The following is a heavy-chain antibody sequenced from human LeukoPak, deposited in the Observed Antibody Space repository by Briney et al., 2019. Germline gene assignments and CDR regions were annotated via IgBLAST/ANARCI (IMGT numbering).Heavy chain of an antibody. J-gene: IGHJ4*02. V-gene: IGHV3-48*03. Sequence: GGSLRLSCAAPGFTFSSYELNWVRQAAGKGLEWVSYISSSGGTTYYAESLEGRFTISRDNAKNSLYLQMNSLRPEDTAVYYCAKGLLSDCWGQGTLVTVSS. CDR3: AKGLLSDC. CDR1: GFTFSSYE. CDR2: ISSSGGTT. D-gene: IGHD2/OR15-2a*01.